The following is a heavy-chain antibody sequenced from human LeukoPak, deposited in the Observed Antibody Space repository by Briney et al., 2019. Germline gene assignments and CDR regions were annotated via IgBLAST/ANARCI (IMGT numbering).Heavy chain of an antibody. CDR2: MNPNSGNT. J-gene: IGHJ5*02. CDR1: GYTFTSYD. CDR3: ARGLAVVVPAAIHWFDP. V-gene: IGHV1-8*03. Sequence: ASVKVSCKASGYTFTSYDINWVRQATGQGLEWMGWMNPNSGNTGYVQKFQGRVTITRNTSISTAYMELSSLRSEDTAVYYCARGLAVVVPAAIHWFDPWGQGTLVTVSS. D-gene: IGHD2-2*01.